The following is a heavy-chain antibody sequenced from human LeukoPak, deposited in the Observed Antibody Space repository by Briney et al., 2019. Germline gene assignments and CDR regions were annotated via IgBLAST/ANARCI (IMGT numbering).Heavy chain of an antibody. Sequence: ASVKVSRMASGGTFSSCAISWVRPAPGQGLEWMGGIIPVFGTANYAQKFQGRVTITTDESTSTAYMELSSLRSEDTAVYYCARGSYGGYSGYVLTYYYMDVWGKGTTVTVSS. CDR3: ARGSYGGYSGYVLTYYYMDV. CDR2: IIPVFGTA. CDR1: GGTFSSCA. D-gene: IGHD5-12*01. V-gene: IGHV1-69*05. J-gene: IGHJ6*03.